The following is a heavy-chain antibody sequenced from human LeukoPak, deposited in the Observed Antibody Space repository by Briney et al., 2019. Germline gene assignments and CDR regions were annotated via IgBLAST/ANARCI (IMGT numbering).Heavy chain of an antibody. Sequence: ASVKVSCKAPGYTFSGYYIHWVRQAPGQGLEWMGWINPNRGATHFAQNFQGRVTMTRDTSISTAYMELSSLRSDDTAVYYCARGIGAASSGYLVYWGQGTLVTVSS. CDR3: ARGIGAASSGYLVY. J-gene: IGHJ4*02. CDR1: GYTFSGYY. CDR2: INPNRGAT. D-gene: IGHD3-22*01. V-gene: IGHV1-2*02.